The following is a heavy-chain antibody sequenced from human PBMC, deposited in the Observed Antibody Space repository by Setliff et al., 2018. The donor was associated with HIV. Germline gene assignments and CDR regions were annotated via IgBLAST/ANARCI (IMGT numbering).Heavy chain of an antibody. CDR3: ARVGGKGYSNFLDS. CDR2: IYTSGST. Sequence: SETLSLTCIVSSGSIHSGSYYWSWIRQPVGKGLEWIGRIYTSGSTDHNPSLKSRVAISVDTSKNHFSLNLTSVTATDTAIYFCARVGGKGYSNFLDSWGQGLLVTVSS. CDR1: SGSIHSGSYY. D-gene: IGHD2-15*01. J-gene: IGHJ4*02. V-gene: IGHV4-61*02.